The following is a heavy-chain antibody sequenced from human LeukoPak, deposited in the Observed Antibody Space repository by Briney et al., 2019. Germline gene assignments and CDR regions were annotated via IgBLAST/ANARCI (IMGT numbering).Heavy chain of an antibody. CDR2: ISYDGSNK. CDR3: AKSYYDSSGCLDY. J-gene: IGHJ4*02. CDR1: GFTFSSYG. V-gene: IGHV3-30*18. D-gene: IGHD3-22*01. Sequence: GGSLRLSCAASGFTFSSYGMHWVRQAPGKGLEWVAVISYDGSNKYYADSVKGRFTISRDNSKNTLYLQMNSLRAEDTAVYYCAKSYYDSSGCLDYWGQGTLVTVSS.